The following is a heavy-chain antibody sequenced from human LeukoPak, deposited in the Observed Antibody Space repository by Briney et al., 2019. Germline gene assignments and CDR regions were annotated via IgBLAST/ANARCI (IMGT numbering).Heavy chain of an antibody. CDR2: IVPIFGIA. V-gene: IGHV1-69*04. CDR3: ARGFPQLERFDY. Sequence: SVKVSCKASGGTFSSYAISWVRQAPGQGLEWMGRIVPIFGIANYAQKFQGRVTITADKSTSTAYMELSSLRSEDAAVYYCARGFPQLERFDYWGQGTLVTVSS. D-gene: IGHD1-1*01. CDR1: GGTFSSYA. J-gene: IGHJ4*02.